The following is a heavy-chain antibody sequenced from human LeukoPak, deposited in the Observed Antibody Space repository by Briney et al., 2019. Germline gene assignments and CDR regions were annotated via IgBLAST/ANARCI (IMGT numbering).Heavy chain of an antibody. J-gene: IGHJ4*02. D-gene: IGHD2-2*01. CDR2: ISYDGSNI. CDR3: ARGTYCSSTSCPFDH. Sequence: GGSLRLSCAASGFNFNNYVMHWVRQAPGRGLEWVAVISYDGSNIYYVDSLKGRFTISRDNSKNMLYLQMSSLRPEDTAVYYCARGTYCSSTSCPFDHWGQGTLVTVSS. CDR1: GFNFNNYV. V-gene: IGHV3-30-3*01.